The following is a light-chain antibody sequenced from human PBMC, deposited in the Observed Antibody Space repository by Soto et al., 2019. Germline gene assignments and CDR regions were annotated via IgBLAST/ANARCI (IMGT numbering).Light chain of an antibody. Sequence: DIQRTQSPSTLSASVGDRVTITCRASESMSNCLAWYQQKPGKAPKLLISGASSLQSGVPSRFSGSASGTEFTLTISSLQPDDIATYYCQQCHRYLTFGQGTK. V-gene: IGKV1-5*01. CDR2: GAS. J-gene: IGKJ1*01. CDR1: ESMSNC. CDR3: QQCHRYLT.